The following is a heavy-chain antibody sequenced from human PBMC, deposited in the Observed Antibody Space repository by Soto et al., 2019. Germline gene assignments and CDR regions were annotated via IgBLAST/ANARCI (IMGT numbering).Heavy chain of an antibody. J-gene: IGHJ6*02. V-gene: IGHV1-8*01. D-gene: IGHD3-3*01. CDR2: TNPNSGNT. CDR1: GYTFTSYD. CDR3: ARGPPNDFWSGFGYHYYGMDV. Sequence: GASVKVSCKASGYTFTSYDINWVRQATGQGLEWMGWTNPNSGNTGYAQKFQGRVTMTRNTSISTAYMELSSLRSEDTAVYYCARGPPNDFWSGFGYHYYGMDVWGQGTTVTVSS.